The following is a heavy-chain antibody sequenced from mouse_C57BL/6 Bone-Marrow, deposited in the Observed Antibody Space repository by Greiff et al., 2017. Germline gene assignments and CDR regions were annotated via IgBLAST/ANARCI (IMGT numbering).Heavy chain of an antibody. CDR1: GFSFNTYA. Sequence: EVQLVESGGGLVQPKGSLKLSCAASGFSFNTYAMNWVRQAPGKGLEWVAIISSKSNNSATIYADSGKARFTISIDDSESIIYLQMNNLKTEDSAMYYCVRHLPDYWGQGTTLTVSS. V-gene: IGHV10-1*01. CDR2: ISSKSNNSAT. CDR3: VRHLPDY. J-gene: IGHJ2*01.